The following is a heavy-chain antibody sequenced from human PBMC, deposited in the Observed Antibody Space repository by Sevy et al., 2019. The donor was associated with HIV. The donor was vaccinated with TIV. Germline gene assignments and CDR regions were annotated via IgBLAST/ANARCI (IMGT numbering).Heavy chain of an antibody. J-gene: IGHJ4*02. D-gene: IGHD3-3*01. CDR1: GFTFSSYS. Sequence: GGSLRLSCAASGFTFSSYSMNWVRQAPGKGLEWVSSISSSSSYIYYADSVKGRFTISRDNAKNSLYLQMNSLRAEDTAVYYCARDRLRYYDFWSGPDYWGQGTLVTVSS. CDR3: ARDRLRYYDFWSGPDY. CDR2: ISSSSSYI. V-gene: IGHV3-21*01.